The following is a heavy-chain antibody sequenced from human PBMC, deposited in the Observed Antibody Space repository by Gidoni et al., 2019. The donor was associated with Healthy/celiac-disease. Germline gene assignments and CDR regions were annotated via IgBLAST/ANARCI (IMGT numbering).Heavy chain of an antibody. CDR3: ARDLRGYSYGNFDY. V-gene: IGHV3-21*01. J-gene: IGHJ4*02. CDR2: ISSSSSYI. D-gene: IGHD5-18*01. Sequence: EVQLVESGGGLVKPGGSLRLSCAASGFTFSSYSMNWVRQAPGKGLEWVSSISSSSSYIYYADSVKGRFTISRDNAKNSLYLQMNSLRAEETAVYYCARDLRGYSYGNFDYWGQGTLVTVSS. CDR1: GFTFSSYS.